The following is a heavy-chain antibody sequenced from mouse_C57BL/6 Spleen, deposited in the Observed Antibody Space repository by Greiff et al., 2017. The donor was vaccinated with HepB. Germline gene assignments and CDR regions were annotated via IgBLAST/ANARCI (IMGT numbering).Heavy chain of an antibody. J-gene: IGHJ4*01. D-gene: IGHD1-1*02. Sequence: EVKLMESGGGLVQPGGSMKLSCAASGFTFSDAWMDWVRQSPEKGLEWVAEIRNKANNYATYYAESVKGRFTISRDDSKSSVYLQMNSLRAEDTGIYYCTRRGGYYAMDYWGQGTSVTVSS. V-gene: IGHV6-6*01. CDR2: IRNKANNYAT. CDR1: GFTFSDAW. CDR3: TRRGGYYAMDY.